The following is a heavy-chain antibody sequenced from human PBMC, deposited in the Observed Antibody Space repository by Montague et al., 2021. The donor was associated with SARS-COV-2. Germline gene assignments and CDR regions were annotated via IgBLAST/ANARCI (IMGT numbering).Heavy chain of an antibody. V-gene: IGHV4-59*08. CDR3: AGHRRSRYGNFDY. Sequence: SETLSLTCTVSGGSISSYYWSWIRQPPGKGLEWIGYIYDSGSTNYKSSLKSRVTISVDTSKNQFSLKLNSVTAADTAVHYCAGHRRSRYGNFDYWGQGTLVTVSS. CDR1: GGSISSYY. D-gene: IGHD1-1*01. CDR2: IYDSGST. J-gene: IGHJ4*02.